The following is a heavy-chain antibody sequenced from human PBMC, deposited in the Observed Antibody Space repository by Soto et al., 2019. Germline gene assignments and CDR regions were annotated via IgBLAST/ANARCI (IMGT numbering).Heavy chain of an antibody. CDR2: INPNSGGT. CDR1: GYTFTGYY. CDR3: ARMEDIVVVVAADTHYYYYGMDV. D-gene: IGHD2-15*01. Sequence: ASVKVSCKASGYTFTGYYMHWVRQAPGQGLEWMGWINPNSGGTNYAQKFQGRVTMTTDTSTSTAYMELRSLRSDDTAVYYCARMEDIVVVVAADTHYYYYGMDVWGQGTTVTVSS. J-gene: IGHJ6*02. V-gene: IGHV1-2*02.